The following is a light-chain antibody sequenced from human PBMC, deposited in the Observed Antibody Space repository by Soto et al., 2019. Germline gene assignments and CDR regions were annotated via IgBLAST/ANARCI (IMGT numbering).Light chain of an antibody. Sequence: QSALTQPASVSGSPGQSITISCTGTSSDVGGYNYVSWYQQHPGKAPKLMIYEVSNRPSGVSNHFSGSKSGNTASLTISGLQAEDEADYYCSSYTSSSTLYVFGTGTKLPVL. V-gene: IGLV2-14*01. J-gene: IGLJ1*01. CDR1: SSDVGGYNY. CDR3: SSYTSSSTLYV. CDR2: EVS.